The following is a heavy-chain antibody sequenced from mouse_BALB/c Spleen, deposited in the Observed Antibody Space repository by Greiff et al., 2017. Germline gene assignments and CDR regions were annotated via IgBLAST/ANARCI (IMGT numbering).Heavy chain of an antibody. CDR2: ISSGGSYT. D-gene: IGHD2-1*01. CDR3: ARYGNYFDY. Sequence: EVKLVESGGGLVKPGGSPKLSCAASGFTFSSYAMSWVRQTPEKRLEWVATISSGGSYTYYPDSVKGRFTISRDNAKNTLYLQMSSLRSEDTAMYYCARYGNYFDYWGQGTTLTVSS. J-gene: IGHJ2*01. CDR1: GFTFSSYA. V-gene: IGHV5-9-3*01.